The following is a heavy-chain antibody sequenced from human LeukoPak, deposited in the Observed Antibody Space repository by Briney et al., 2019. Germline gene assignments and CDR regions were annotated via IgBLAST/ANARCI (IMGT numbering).Heavy chain of an antibody. CDR1: GFSFSTYW. CDR2: ISSSSSTI. Sequence: GGSLRLSCAASGFSFSTYWMSWVRQAPGKGLEWVAYISSSSSTIYYADSVKGRFTISRDNAKNSLYLQMNSLRAEDTAVYYCASMPLEMATTGHGYWGQGTLVTVSS. CDR3: ASMPLEMATTGHGY. J-gene: IGHJ4*02. V-gene: IGHV3-48*01. D-gene: IGHD5-24*01.